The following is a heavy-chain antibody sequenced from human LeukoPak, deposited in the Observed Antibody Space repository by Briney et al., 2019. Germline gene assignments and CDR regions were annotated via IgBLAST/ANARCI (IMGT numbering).Heavy chain of an antibody. CDR2: IYTSGST. Sequence: SETLSLTCTVSGGSISSYYWSWIRQPAGKGLEWIGRIYTSGSTNYNPSLKSRVTMSVDTSKNQFSLKLSSVTAADTAVYYCARDRVVPAAMGEEAFDIWGQGTMVTVSS. J-gene: IGHJ3*02. V-gene: IGHV4-4*07. CDR3: ARDRVVPAAMGEEAFDI. CDR1: GGSISSYY. D-gene: IGHD2-2*01.